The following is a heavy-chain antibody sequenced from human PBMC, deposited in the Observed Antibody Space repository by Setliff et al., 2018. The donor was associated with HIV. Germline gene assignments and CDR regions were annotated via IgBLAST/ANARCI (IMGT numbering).Heavy chain of an antibody. Sequence: SETLSLTWAVYGGSFSGYYWSWIRQPAGKGMEWVGSIFYSETVYYGGRTYYSPSLKSRVTISVDTSRSQFSLKLRTGTAADTEVYYCARDPNSGWYYLDFWGPGALVTVSS. J-gene: IGHJ4*02. CDR2: IFYSETVYYGGRT. D-gene: IGHD6-19*01. CDR1: GGSFSGYY. CDR3: ARDPNSGWYYLDF. V-gene: IGHV4-34*11.